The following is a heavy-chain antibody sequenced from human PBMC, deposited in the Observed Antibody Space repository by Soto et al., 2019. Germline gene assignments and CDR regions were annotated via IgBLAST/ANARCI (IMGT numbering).Heavy chain of an antibody. CDR2: TAYTGRT. CDR3: ARRRGIYPFDT. D-gene: IGHD3-16*01. CDR1: EGSINTTDSY. J-gene: IGHJ4*02. Sequence: PSETLSLTCSVSEGSINTTDSYWGWIRQSPGKGLEWIGTTAYTGRTYYNPSLKSRVTISVDTSKNQFSLGLASVTAADTAVYYCARRRGIYPFDTWGPGTLVTVS. V-gene: IGHV4-39*01.